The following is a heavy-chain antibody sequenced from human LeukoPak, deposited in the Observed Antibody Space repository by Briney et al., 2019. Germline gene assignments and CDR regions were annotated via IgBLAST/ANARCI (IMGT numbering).Heavy chain of an antibody. V-gene: IGHV1-69*13. Sequence: ASVKVSCKASGGTFSSYAISWVRQAPGQGLEWMGGIISIFGTANYAQKFQGRVTITADESTSTAYMELSSLRSEDTAVYYCAREEEQLVLNYYYYYMDVWGKGTTVTVSS. CDR2: IISIFGTA. CDR1: GGTFSSYA. J-gene: IGHJ6*03. CDR3: AREEEQLVLNYYYYYMDV. D-gene: IGHD6-6*01.